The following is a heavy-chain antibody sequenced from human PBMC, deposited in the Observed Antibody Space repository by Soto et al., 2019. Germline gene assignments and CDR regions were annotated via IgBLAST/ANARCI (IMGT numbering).Heavy chain of an antibody. V-gene: IGHV5-51*01. CDR2: IYPGDSDT. Sequence: PGESLKISCKGSGYSFTIYWNGWVRQMPGKGLEWMGIIYPGDSDTRYSPSFQGQVTISADKSISTAYLQWSSLKASDTAMYYCARPIRDGYNSYYYGMDVWGQGTTVTVSS. J-gene: IGHJ6*02. CDR3: ARPIRDGYNSYYYGMDV. CDR1: GYSFTIYW. D-gene: IGHD5-12*01.